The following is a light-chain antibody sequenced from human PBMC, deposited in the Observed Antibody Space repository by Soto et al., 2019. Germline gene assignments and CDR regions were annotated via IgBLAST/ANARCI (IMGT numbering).Light chain of an antibody. CDR2: GAS. CDR3: QQYGSSPRA. Sequence: ESVLTQSPGTLSLSPGERATLSCRASQSVSSSYLAWYQQKPGQAPRLLIYGASSRATGIPDRFSGSGSGTDFTLTISRLEPEEFAVYYCQQYGSSPRAFGQGTKVEI. CDR1: QSVSSSY. J-gene: IGKJ1*01. V-gene: IGKV3-20*01.